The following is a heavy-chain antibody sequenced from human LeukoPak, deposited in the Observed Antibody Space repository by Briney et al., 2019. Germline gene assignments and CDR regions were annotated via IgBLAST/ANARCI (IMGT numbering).Heavy chain of an antibody. CDR3: ARVPRSYYYYYYMDV. J-gene: IGHJ6*03. V-gene: IGHV4-59*01. CDR2: IYYGGST. Sequence: PSETLSLTCTVSGGSISSYYWSWIRQPPGKGLEWIGNIYYGGSTNYNPSLKSRVTISVDTTKNQFSLKLSSVTAADTAVYYCARVPRSYYYYYYMDVWGKGTPVTVSS. CDR1: GGSISSYY.